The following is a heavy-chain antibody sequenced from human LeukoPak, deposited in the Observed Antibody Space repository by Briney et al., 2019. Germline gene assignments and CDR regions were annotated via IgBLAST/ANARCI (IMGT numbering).Heavy chain of an antibody. V-gene: IGHV3-30*18. CDR3: AKGRDGYNDGLDY. Sequence: PGGSLRLSCAASGFTFSSYGMHWVRQAPGKGLEWVAVISYDGSNKYYADSVKGRFTISRDNSKNTLYLQMNSLRAEDTAVYYCAKGRDGYNDGLDYWGQGTLVTVSS. CDR2: ISYDGSNK. CDR1: GFTFSSYG. J-gene: IGHJ4*02. D-gene: IGHD5-24*01.